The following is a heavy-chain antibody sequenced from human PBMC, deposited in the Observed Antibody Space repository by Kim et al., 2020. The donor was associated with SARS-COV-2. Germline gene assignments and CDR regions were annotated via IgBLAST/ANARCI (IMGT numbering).Heavy chain of an antibody. CDR2: ISAYNGNT. CDR3: ARDLYSLTAVGGTSLY. V-gene: IGHV1-18*04. J-gene: IGHJ4*02. D-gene: IGHD6-13*01. CDR1: GYTFRNHG. Sequence: ASVKVSCKASGYTFRNHGVSWVRQAPGQGLEWMGWISAYNGNTQYAQRAQGRVILTTDTSTATAYMELRSLRFDDTAVYYCARDLYSLTAVGGTSLYWGQRPLGTVSA.